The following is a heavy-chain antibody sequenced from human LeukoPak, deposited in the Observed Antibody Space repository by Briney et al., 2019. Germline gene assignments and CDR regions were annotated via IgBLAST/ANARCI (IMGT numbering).Heavy chain of an antibody. J-gene: IGHJ4*02. CDR1: RFTFSTYN. D-gene: IGHD7-27*01. CDR3: ARDLPGVPIDH. Sequence: GGSLRLSCAASRFTFSTYNMNWIRQAPGKGLEWVSSITTGSTDIYYADSLKGRFTISRDDAKNSVYLQMNSLRVEDTAVYYCARDLPGVPIDHWGQGILVTVSS. CDR2: ITTGSTDI. V-gene: IGHV3-21*06.